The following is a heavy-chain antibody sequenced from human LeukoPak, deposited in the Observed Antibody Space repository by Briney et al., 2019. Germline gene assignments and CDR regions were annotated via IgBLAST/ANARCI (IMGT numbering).Heavy chain of an antibody. D-gene: IGHD5-24*01. CDR3: AKDRGDGSNRDGFFDY. CDR1: GFTFSNYA. V-gene: IGHV3-23*01. Sequence: GGSLRLSCAASGFTFSNYAMSWVRQAPGKGLEWVSGIGGVAGSAYYADSVKGRFTISRDNSNNTLYLQVNSLRVEDTAAYYCAKDRGDGSNRDGFFDYWGQGTLVTVSS. J-gene: IGHJ4*02. CDR2: IGGVAGSA.